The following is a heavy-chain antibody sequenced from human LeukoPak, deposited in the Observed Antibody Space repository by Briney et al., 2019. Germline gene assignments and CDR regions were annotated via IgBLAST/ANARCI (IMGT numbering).Heavy chain of an antibody. D-gene: IGHD3-10*01. CDR1: GYILTTYG. CDR2: IGPYNGNT. J-gene: IGHJ6*04. Sequence: ASVKVSCKASGYILTTYGFSWVRQAPGQGLEWMGWIGPYNGNTNYAQKFQGRVTMTADTSTSIVYMELRSLRSDDTAVYYCARGPYYGSGSRADGMDVWGKGTTVTVSS. CDR3: ARGPYYGSGSRADGMDV. V-gene: IGHV1-18*04.